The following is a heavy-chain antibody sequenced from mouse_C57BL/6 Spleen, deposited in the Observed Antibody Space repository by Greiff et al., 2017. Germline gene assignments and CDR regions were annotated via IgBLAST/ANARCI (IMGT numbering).Heavy chain of an antibody. Sequence: VQVVESGAELVKPGASVKISCKASGYAFSSYWMNWVKQRPGKGLEWIGQIYPGDGDTNYTGQFKGKATLTADKSSSTAYMPLSSLTSEDSAVYFYARLNWVDYWGQGTTLTVSS. CDR1: GYAFSSYW. D-gene: IGHD4-1*01. CDR2: IYPGDGDT. CDR3: ARLNWVDY. V-gene: IGHV1-80*01. J-gene: IGHJ2*01.